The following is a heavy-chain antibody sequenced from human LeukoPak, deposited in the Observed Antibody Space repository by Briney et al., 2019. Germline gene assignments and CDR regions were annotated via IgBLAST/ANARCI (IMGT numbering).Heavy chain of an antibody. CDR2: ISSSSSYI. V-gene: IGHV3-21*01. CDR3: AGEVGADYGDYERDY. Sequence: PGGSLRLSCAASGFTFSSYSMNWVRQAPGKGLEWVSSISSSSSYIYYADSVKGRFTISRDNAKNSLYLQMNSLRAEDTAVYYCAGEVGADYGDYERDYWGQGTLVTVSS. CDR1: GFTFSSYS. D-gene: IGHD4-17*01. J-gene: IGHJ4*02.